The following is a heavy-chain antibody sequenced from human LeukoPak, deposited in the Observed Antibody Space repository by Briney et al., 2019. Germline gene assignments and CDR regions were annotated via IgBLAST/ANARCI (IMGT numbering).Heavy chain of an antibody. J-gene: IGHJ6*03. CDR1: GGSLSGYY. D-gene: IGHD6-25*01. CDR2: INHSGST. CDR3: AKVPAGQNYYYYYMDV. Sequence: SETLSLTCAVSGGSLSGYYWTWIRQPPGKGLEWIGEINHSGSTNYNPSLKSRVTISVDTSRKQFFLRLSSVTAADTAVYYCAKVPAGQNYYYYYMDVWGKGTTVTVSS. V-gene: IGHV4-34*01.